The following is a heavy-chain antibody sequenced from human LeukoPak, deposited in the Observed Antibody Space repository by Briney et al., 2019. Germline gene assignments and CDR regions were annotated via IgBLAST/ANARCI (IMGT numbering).Heavy chain of an antibody. D-gene: IGHD3-22*01. Sequence: KSSETLSLTCAVYGGSFSGYYWSWIRQPPGKGLEWIGEINHSGSTNYNPSLKSRVIISVDTSKNQFSLKLSSVTAAGTAVYYCARGPTKRIYYDSSGYYRKKTDAFDIWGQGTMVTVSS. CDR3: ARGPTKRIYYDSSGYYRKKTDAFDI. CDR2: INHSGST. J-gene: IGHJ3*02. V-gene: IGHV4-34*01. CDR1: GGSFSGYY.